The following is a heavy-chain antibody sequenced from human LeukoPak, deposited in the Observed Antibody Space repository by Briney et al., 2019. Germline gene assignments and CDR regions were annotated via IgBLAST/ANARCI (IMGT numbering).Heavy chain of an antibody. V-gene: IGHV4-59*01. Sequence: SETLSLTCTVSGGSISSYCWSWIRQPPGKGLEWIGYIYYSGSTNYNPSLKSRVTISVDTSKNQFSLKLSSVTAADTAVYYCARVGRSRDTALDYWGQGTLVTVSS. CDR1: GGSISSYC. J-gene: IGHJ4*02. CDR3: ARVGRSRDTALDY. D-gene: IGHD5-18*01. CDR2: IYYSGST.